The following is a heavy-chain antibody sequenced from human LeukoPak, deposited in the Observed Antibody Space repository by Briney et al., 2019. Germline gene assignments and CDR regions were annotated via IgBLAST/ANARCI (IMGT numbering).Heavy chain of an antibody. D-gene: IGHD3-22*01. CDR2: XRYDGSNX. J-gene: IGHJ4*02. CDR3: ASRYYDSSGYGL. V-gene: IGHV3-30*02. Sequence: GGSLRLSCAAWGFTFSIXXXXXXXXXXXXXXXXMXFXRYDGSNXXXAXSXXXXFTISRXXXKNTLYVQMSSLRAEDTAVYYCASRYYDSSGYGLWGQGTLVTVSS. CDR1: GFTFSIXX.